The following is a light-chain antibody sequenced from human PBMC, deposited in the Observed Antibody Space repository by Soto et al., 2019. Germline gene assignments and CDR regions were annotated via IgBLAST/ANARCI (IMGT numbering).Light chain of an antibody. Sequence: DIQMTQSPSSLYASVGDRVTITCPASQSISSYLNWYQQKPGKAPKLLIYAASSLQSGVPSRFSGSGSGTDFTLTISSLQPKDFATYYCQQSYSTPPLTFGGGTKVEIK. J-gene: IGKJ4*01. V-gene: IGKV1-39*01. CDR3: QQSYSTPPLT. CDR1: QSISSY. CDR2: AAS.